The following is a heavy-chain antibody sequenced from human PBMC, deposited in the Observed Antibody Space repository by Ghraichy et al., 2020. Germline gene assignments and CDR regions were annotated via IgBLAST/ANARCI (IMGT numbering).Heavy chain of an antibody. CDR3: AKESVTGVTGPDY. V-gene: IGHV3-23*01. D-gene: IGHD4-23*01. CDR2: FGDDGRST. CDR1: GFNFRKSA. Sequence: GGSLRLSCAASGFNFRKSAMSWVRQAPGKGLEWVSTFGDDGRSTFYAESVKGRFTISRDYSKNTLYLQMNSLRAEDAALYYCAKESVTGVTGPDYWGQGTLDTVSS. J-gene: IGHJ4*02.